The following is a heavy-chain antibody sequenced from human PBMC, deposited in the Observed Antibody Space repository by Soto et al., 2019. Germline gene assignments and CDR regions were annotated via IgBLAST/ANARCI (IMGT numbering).Heavy chain of an antibody. Sequence: QVQLVQSGAEVKKXGASVXVSXKASGYTFTSYAMHXVRQAPGQRLEWMGWINAGNGNTKYSQKFQGRVTITRDTSASTAYMELSSLRSEDTAVYYCARDPKGLADYYYMDVWGKGTTVTVSS. V-gene: IGHV1-3*01. CDR3: ARDPKGLADYYYMDV. D-gene: IGHD6-19*01. CDR1: GYTFTSYA. J-gene: IGHJ6*03. CDR2: INAGNGNT.